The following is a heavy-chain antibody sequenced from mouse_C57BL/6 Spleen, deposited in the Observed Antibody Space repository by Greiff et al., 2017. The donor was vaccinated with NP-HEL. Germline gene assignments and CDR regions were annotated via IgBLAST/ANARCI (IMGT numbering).Heavy chain of an antibody. CDR3: ARGTTVVATGAMDY. CDR1: GFTFSDYG. Sequence: EVKLMESGGGLVKPGGSLKLSCAASGFTFSDYGMHWVRQAPEKGLEWVAYISSGSSTIYYADTVKGRFTISRDNAKNTLFLQMTSLRSEDTAMYYCARGTTVVATGAMDYWGQGTSVTVSS. J-gene: IGHJ4*01. V-gene: IGHV5-17*01. CDR2: ISSGSSTI. D-gene: IGHD1-1*01.